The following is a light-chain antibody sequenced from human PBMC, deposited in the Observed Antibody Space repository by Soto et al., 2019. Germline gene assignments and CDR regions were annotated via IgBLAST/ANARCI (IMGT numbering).Light chain of an antibody. CDR3: WEYNFWPRT. CDR1: QSVGSN. V-gene: IGKV3-15*01. Sequence: ETVMTQSPATLSVSPGERATLSCRASQSVGSNLAWYQQKPGQAPNLLIYGASTRATGIPGWFSGSGSGTDFTLTISSLQSEDFAIYYCWEYNFWPRTFGQGNKLDIK. J-gene: IGKJ2*01. CDR2: GAS.